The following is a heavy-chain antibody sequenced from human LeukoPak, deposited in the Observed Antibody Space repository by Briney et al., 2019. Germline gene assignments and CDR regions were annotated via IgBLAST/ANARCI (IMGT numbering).Heavy chain of an antibody. CDR3: ARGVGYCSSTSCYGNNWFDP. CDR2: INAGNGNT. J-gene: IGHJ5*02. Sequence: ASVTVSCKASGYTFTSYAMHWVRQAPGQRLEWMGWINAGNGNTKYSQKFQGRVTITRDTSASTAYMELSSLRSEDTAVYYCARGVGYCSSTSCYGNNWFDPWGQGTLVTVSS. V-gene: IGHV1-3*01. CDR1: GYTFTSYA. D-gene: IGHD2-2*03.